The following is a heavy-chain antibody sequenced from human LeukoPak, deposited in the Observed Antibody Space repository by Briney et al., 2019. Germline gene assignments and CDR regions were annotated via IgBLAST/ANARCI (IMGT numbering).Heavy chain of an antibody. V-gene: IGHV1-2*02. Sequence: ASVKVSCKASGYTFTGYYMHWVRQAPGQGLEWMGWINPNSGGTNYAQKFQGRVTMTRDTSISTAYMELSRLRSDDTAVYYCARDRYSGSYYAFFYWGQGTLVTVSS. CDR1: GYTFTGYY. D-gene: IGHD1-26*01. CDR3: ARDRYSGSYYAFFY. J-gene: IGHJ4*02. CDR2: INPNSGGT.